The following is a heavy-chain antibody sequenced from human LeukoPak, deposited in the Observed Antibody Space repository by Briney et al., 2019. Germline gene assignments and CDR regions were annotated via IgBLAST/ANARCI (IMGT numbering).Heavy chain of an antibody. CDR1: GFNSNMFA. Sequence: GGSLRLSCTGTGFNSNMFAMHWVRQAPGKGLEWVSRLRRSGTTTNYADSVKGRFTISRDRSQHTMFLQLNSLRPEDTAVYYCAKEQRIRHCSEGVCMEGYYFDYWGQGTLVTVSS. J-gene: IGHJ4*02. CDR3: AKEQRIRHCSEGVCMEGYYFDY. CDR2: LRRSGTTT. V-gene: IGHV3-23*01. D-gene: IGHD2-15*01.